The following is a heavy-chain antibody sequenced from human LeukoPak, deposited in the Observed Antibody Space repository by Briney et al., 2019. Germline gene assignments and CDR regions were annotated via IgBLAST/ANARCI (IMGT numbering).Heavy chain of an antibody. CDR2: ISAYNGNT. D-gene: IGHD1-26*01. Sequence: ASVKVSCKASGYTFTSYGISWVRQAPGQGLEWMGWISAYNGNTNYAQKLQGRVTMTTDTSTSTAYMELRSLRSDDTAVYYCAREIIVGATPFYYYYGMDVWGQGTTVTVSS. V-gene: IGHV1-18*01. J-gene: IGHJ6*02. CDR3: AREIIVGATPFYYYYGMDV. CDR1: GYTFTSYG.